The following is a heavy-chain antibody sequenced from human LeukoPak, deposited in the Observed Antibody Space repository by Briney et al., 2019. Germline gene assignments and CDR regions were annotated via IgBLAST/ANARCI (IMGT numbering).Heavy chain of an antibody. V-gene: IGHV1-18*01. CDR3: TRDLGVDTTMIFFDY. CDR2: ISAYNGNK. CDR1: GYTFTDFG. D-gene: IGHD5-18*01. Sequence: ASVKVSCKASGYTFTDFGISWVRQAPGQGLEWMGWISAYNGNKNHVQKFQGRVTMTTDTSTSTAYMELTSLRSDDTAMYYCTRDLGVDTTMIFFDYWGQGTLVTVSS. J-gene: IGHJ4*02.